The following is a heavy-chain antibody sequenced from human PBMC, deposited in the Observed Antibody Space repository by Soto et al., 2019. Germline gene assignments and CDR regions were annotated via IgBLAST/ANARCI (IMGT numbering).Heavy chain of an antibody. V-gene: IGHV3-48*03. CDR1: GFTFSSYE. CDR3: ARVGVYYDSSGYQYYFDY. D-gene: IGHD3-22*01. J-gene: IGHJ4*02. Sequence: EVQLVESGGGLVQPGGSLRLSCAASGFTFSSYEMNWVRQAPGKGLEWVSYISSSGSTIYYADSVKGRFTISRDNAKNSLYLQMNSLRAEDTAVHYCARVGVYYDSSGYQYYFDYWGQGTLVTVSS. CDR2: ISSSGSTI.